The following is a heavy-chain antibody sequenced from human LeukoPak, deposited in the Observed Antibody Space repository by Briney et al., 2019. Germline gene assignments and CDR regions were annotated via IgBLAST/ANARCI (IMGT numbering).Heavy chain of an antibody. V-gene: IGHV1-69*06. J-gene: IGHJ4*02. D-gene: IGHD5-12*01. Sequence: SVKVSCKASGGIFSSYAISWVRQAPGQGLEWMGGIIPIFGTANYAQKFQGRVTITADKSTSTAYMELSSLRSEDTAVYYCARSDIVATGHYFDYWGQGTLVTVSS. CDR1: GGIFSSYA. CDR2: IIPIFGTA. CDR3: ARSDIVATGHYFDY.